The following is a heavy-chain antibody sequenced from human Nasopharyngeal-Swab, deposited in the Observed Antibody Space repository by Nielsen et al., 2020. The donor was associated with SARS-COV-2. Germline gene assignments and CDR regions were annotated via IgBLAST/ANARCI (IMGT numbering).Heavy chain of an antibody. V-gene: IGHV3-21*01. CDR2: ISIGNSYI. CDR3: ARVRYYGSGDYRPHYFDF. CDR1: GFSFSASG. Sequence: GESLKISRAASGFSFSASGMSWVRRAPGKGLEWVSSISIGNSYILYADSVKGRFTISRDNVRESLFLQMNSLTADDTAVYYCARVRYYGSGDYRPHYFDFWGHGTLVTVSS. J-gene: IGHJ4*01. D-gene: IGHD3-10*01.